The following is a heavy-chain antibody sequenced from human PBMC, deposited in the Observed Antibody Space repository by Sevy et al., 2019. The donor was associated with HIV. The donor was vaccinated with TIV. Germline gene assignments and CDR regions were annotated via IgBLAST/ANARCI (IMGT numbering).Heavy chain of an antibody. CDR2: IGPSDGVT. CDR1: GYTFTNYF. CDR3: ARERAWAHDY. V-gene: IGHV1-46*01. J-gene: IGHJ4*02. Sequence: ASVKVSCKASGYTFTNYFIHWVRQAPGQGLEWMGIIGPSDGVTSYPQTFQGRVTMTRDTSTSTVYMELSSLRSEDTAMYYCARERAWAHDYWGQGTLVTVSS. D-gene: IGHD1-26*01.